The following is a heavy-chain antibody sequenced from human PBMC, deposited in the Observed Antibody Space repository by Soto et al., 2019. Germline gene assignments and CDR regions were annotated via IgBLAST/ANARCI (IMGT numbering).Heavy chain of an antibody. CDR2: IYYSGRT. J-gene: IGHJ4*02. CDR3: ARVTTNDS. Sequence: QLQLQESGPGLVKPSETLSLTCTVSGGAISGSAYNWGWIRQSPGKGLEWIGSIYYSGRTPYNPALEGRGTRPVDTSKTQFCRKLSSVTAADTAVYSCARVTTNDSWGQGTLVTVSS. CDR1: GGAISGSAYN. V-gene: IGHV4-39*01. D-gene: IGHD1-1*01.